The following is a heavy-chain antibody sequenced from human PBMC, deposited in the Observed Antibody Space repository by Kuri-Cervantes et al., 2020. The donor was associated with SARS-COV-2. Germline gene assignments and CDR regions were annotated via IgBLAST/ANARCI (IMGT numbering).Heavy chain of an antibody. V-gene: IGHV5-51*01. J-gene: IGHJ3*02. Sequence: KVSCKASGYSFTSYWIGWVRQMPGKGLEWMGIIYPGDSDTRYSPSFQGQVTISADKSISTAYLQWSSLKASDTAMYYCAMSPSSAGAFDIWGQGTMVTVSS. CDR3: AMSPSSAGAFDI. D-gene: IGHD6-6*01. CDR2: IYPGDSDT. CDR1: GYSFTSYW.